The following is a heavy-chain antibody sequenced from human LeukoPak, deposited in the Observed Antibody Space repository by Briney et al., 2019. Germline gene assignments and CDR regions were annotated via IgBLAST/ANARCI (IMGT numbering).Heavy chain of an antibody. CDR2: MNPNSGNT. CDR1: GYTFTSYD. Sequence: GASVKVSCKASGYTFTSYDINWVRQATRQGLEWMGWMNPNSGNTGYAQKFQGRVTMTRNTSISTAYMELSSLRSEDTAVYYCARDPEIHCSGGSCSGVRAFDIWGQGTMVTVSS. J-gene: IGHJ3*02. D-gene: IGHD2-15*01. V-gene: IGHV1-8*01. CDR3: ARDPEIHCSGGSCSGVRAFDI.